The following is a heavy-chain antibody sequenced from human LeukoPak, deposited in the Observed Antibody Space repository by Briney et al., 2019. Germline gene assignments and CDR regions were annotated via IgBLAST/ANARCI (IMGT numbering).Heavy chain of an antibody. D-gene: IGHD6-19*01. CDR1: GGTFSSYA. Sequence: SVKGSCKASGGTFSSYAISWVRQAPGQGLGWMGGIIPIFGTANYAQKFQGRVTITADESTSTAYMELSSLRSDDTAVYYCARSISSGWYWYFDYWGQGTLVTVSS. CDR2: IIPIFGTA. V-gene: IGHV1-69*13. CDR3: ARSISSGWYWYFDY. J-gene: IGHJ4*02.